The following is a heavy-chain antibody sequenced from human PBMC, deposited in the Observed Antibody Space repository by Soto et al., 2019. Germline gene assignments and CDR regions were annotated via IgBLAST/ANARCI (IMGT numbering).Heavy chain of an antibody. CDR1: GGSIDTYY. J-gene: IGHJ5*02. CDR3: ARLGGYYQSLDT. Sequence: QVQLQESGPGLVKASETLSLTCTVSGGSIDTYYWSWIRQPPGKGLQWIGYIYYSGSTTYSPSLKSRVTISVDRSKNQCSLKLTSVPAADTAVYYCARLGGYYQSLDTWGQGTLVTVSS. V-gene: IGHV4-59*08. CDR2: IYYSGST. D-gene: IGHD3-3*01.